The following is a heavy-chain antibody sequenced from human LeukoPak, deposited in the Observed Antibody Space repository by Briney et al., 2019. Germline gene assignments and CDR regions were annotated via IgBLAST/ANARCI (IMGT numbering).Heavy chain of an antibody. CDR1: GFTVSYNY. D-gene: IGHD3-10*01. V-gene: IGHV3-69-1*02. J-gene: IGHJ6*03. Sequence: GGSLRLSCAASGFTVSYNYMSWVRQAPGKGLEWVSGISWNSGSIGYADSVKGRFTISRDNAKNSLYLQMNSLRAEDTAVYYCARDNKWFGELLPGYYYYYMDVWGKGTTVTISS. CDR2: ISWNSGSI. CDR3: ARDNKWFGELLPGYYYYYMDV.